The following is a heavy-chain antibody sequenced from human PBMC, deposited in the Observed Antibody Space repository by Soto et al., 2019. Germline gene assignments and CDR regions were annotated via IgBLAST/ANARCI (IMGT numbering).Heavy chain of an antibody. D-gene: IGHD2-2*01. J-gene: IGHJ6*03. CDR1: GFTFSNYA. Sequence: GGSLRLSCAASGFTFSNYAMDWVRQAPGKVLEYVSGISSNGVGTYYANSVKDRFTISRDNSKNTLYLQMSSLRAEDTAVYYCATAGGYCSSTSCSLSYMDVWGKGTTVTVSS. V-gene: IGHV3-64*01. CDR3: ATAGGYCSSTSCSLSYMDV. CDR2: ISSNGVGT.